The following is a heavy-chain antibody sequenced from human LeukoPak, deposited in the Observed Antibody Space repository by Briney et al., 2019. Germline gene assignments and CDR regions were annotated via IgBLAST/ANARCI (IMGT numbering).Heavy chain of an antibody. Sequence: GASVTVSCMASGYIYTNYGINWVRQAPGQGLEWVGWIYTYNGNTNYAPKLHGRVTMTTDTPTTTRFMELRSLRFDDTAIYYCARDPTPSGGDDPPDHFYYCGAGNLFTVSS. CDR3: ARDPTPSGGDDPPDHFYY. V-gene: IGHV1-18*01. CDR1: GYIYTNYG. CDR2: IYTYNGNT. J-gene: IGHJ4*02. D-gene: IGHD2-21*02.